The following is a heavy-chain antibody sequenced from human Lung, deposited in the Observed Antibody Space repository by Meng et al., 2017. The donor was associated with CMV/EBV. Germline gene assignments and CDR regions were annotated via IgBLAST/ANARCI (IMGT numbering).Heavy chain of an antibody. J-gene: IGHJ4*02. D-gene: IGHD6-13*01. CDR1: GYIFNSYF. V-gene: IGHV1-46*02. CDR2: INPSGGRT. CDR3: ARGRGPSGSWYIDY. Sequence: ASEKVSXKADGYIFNSYFIHWVRQAPGQGLEWMGKINPSGGRTTYAQKFQGRVIMTRNTSTSTICMEVSSLRSDDTAVYYCARGRGPSGSWYIDYWGQGTLVTVSS.